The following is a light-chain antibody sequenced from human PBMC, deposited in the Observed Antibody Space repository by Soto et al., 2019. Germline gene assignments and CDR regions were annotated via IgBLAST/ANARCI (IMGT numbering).Light chain of an antibody. CDR1: QGISNY. Sequence: DIQMTQSPSSLSASVGDRVTITCRASQGISNYLAWYQQNPGKVPKLLIYAASTLQSGVPSRFSGSGSGTHFTLTISSLQSEDVATYYCQKYNSAPPFTFGPGTKVDI. V-gene: IGKV1-27*01. CDR2: AAS. J-gene: IGKJ3*01. CDR3: QKYNSAPPFT.